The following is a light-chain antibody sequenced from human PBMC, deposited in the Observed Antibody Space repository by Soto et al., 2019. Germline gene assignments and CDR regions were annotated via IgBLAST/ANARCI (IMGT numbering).Light chain of an antibody. CDR2: DVS. CDR3: CTYAGSYTYVV. J-gene: IGLJ2*01. Sequence: QSALTQPRSVSGSPGQSVTISCTGTSSDVGGYNYVSWYQQHPGKAPKLMIYDVSKRPSGVPDRFSGSKSANTSSLTISGLQAEDQADYYCCTYAGSYTYVVFGGGTTLTVL. V-gene: IGLV2-11*01. CDR1: SSDVGGYNY.